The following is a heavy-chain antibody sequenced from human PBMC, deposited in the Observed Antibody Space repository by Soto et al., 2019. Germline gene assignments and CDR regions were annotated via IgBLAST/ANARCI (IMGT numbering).Heavy chain of an antibody. V-gene: IGHV3-21*01. J-gene: IGHJ4*02. Sequence: LRLSCAASGFTFSSYSMNWVRQAPGKGLEWVSSISSSSSYIYYADSVKGRFTISRDNAKNSLYLQMNSLRAEDTAVYYCARIPGPYYYDSSGYKPDYWGPGTLVTVSS. CDR1: GFTFSSYS. CDR3: ARIPGPYYYDSSGYKPDY. D-gene: IGHD3-22*01. CDR2: ISSSSSYI.